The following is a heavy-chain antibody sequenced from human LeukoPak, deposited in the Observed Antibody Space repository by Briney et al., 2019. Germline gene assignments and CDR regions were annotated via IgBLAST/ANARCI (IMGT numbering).Heavy chain of an antibody. J-gene: IGHJ3*02. CDR2: IYYSGST. V-gene: IGHV4-59*01. Sequence: PSETLSLTCTVSGGSISSYYWSWIRQPPGKGLEWIGYIYYSGSTNYNPSLKSRVTISVDTSKNRFSLKLSSVTAADTAVYYRARDFGVAAFDIWGQGTMVTVSS. D-gene: IGHD3-16*01. CDR3: ARDFGVAAFDI. CDR1: GGSISSYY.